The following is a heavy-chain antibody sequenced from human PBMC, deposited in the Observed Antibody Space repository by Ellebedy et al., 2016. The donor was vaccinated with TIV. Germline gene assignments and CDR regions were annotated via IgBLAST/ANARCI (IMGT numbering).Heavy chain of an antibody. CDR2: ITGTGGRQ. D-gene: IGHD6-13*01. J-gene: IGHJ4*02. Sequence: GESLKISXAAPGITFRTYSFNWVRQAPGKGLDWVSGITGTGGRQFYADSVKGRFAISRDKSKNMLYLQMNSLRADDTAVYYCAKEEGSSWFGPIDYWGQGALVTVSS. CDR1: GITFRTYS. V-gene: IGHV3-23*01. CDR3: AKEEGSSWFGPIDY.